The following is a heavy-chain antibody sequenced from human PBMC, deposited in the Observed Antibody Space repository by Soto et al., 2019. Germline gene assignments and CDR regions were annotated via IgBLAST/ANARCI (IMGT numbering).Heavy chain of an antibody. CDR3: ARDRGTNSYYFDY. Sequence: GGSLRLSCAASGFTFSSFAMHWVRQAPGKGLEWVAVIWYDGSEKYYADSVKGRFTISRDSSTNTLYLQMNSLRAEDTAVYYCARDRGTNSYYFDYWGQGTLVTVSS. CDR1: GFTFSSFA. CDR2: IWYDGSEK. J-gene: IGHJ4*02. V-gene: IGHV3-33*01. D-gene: IGHD2-8*01.